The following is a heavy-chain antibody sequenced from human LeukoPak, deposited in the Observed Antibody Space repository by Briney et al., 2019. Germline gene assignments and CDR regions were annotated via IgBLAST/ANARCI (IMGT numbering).Heavy chain of an antibody. Sequence: ASVKVSCKTSGYSFTSYNLHWVRQAPGQRLEWLGIINPSGGNTNYAQKFQGRVTMTRDTSTSTVYMELSSLKSEDTAVYYCARVRDGYNDAYDIWGQGTMVTVSS. CDR2: INPSGGNT. V-gene: IGHV1-46*01. J-gene: IGHJ3*02. CDR3: ARVRDGYNDAYDI. D-gene: IGHD5-24*01. CDR1: GYSFTSYN.